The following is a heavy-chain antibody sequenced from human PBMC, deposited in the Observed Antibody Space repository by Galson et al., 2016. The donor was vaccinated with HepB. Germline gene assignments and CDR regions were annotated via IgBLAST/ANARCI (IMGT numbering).Heavy chain of an antibody. CDR2: ISYDGSNK. Sequence: SLRLSCAASGFTFSRYAMHWVRQAPGKGLEWVAVISYDGSNKYYADSVKGRFTISRDNSKNTLYLQMKSLRADDTAVCYCARANQKARGYYYYGMDVWGQGTTVTVSS. D-gene: IGHD1-14*01. V-gene: IGHV3-30-3*01. J-gene: IGHJ6*02. CDR1: GFTFSRYA. CDR3: ARANQKARGYYYYGMDV.